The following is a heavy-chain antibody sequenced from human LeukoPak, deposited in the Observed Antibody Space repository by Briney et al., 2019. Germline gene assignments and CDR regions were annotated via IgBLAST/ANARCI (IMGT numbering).Heavy chain of an antibody. CDR2: ISSTNSLI. CDR1: GFTFSSFN. V-gene: IGHV3-21*01. CDR3: ARYNSGWNDY. Sequence: PGGSLRLSCAASGFTFSSFNMNWVRQAPGKGLEWVSSISSTNSLIWYADSLKGRFTISRDNAKNSLYLQMDSLRAEDTAVYYCARYNSGWNDYWGQGTLVTVSS. J-gene: IGHJ4*02. D-gene: IGHD6-19*01.